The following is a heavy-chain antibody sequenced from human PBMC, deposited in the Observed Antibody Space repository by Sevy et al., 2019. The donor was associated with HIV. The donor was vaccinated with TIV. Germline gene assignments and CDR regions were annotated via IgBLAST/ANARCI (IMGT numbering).Heavy chain of an antibody. CDR1: GFTFSSYA. CDR3: AKDLSSSWYADYYFDY. J-gene: IGHJ4*02. D-gene: IGHD6-13*01. Sequence: GGSLRLSCVASGFTFSSYAMSWVRQAPGKGLEWVSAISGSGGSTYYADSVKGRFTISRDNSKNTLYLQMNSLRAEDTAVYYCAKDLSSSWYADYYFDYWGQGTLVTVSS. CDR2: ISGSGGST. V-gene: IGHV3-23*01.